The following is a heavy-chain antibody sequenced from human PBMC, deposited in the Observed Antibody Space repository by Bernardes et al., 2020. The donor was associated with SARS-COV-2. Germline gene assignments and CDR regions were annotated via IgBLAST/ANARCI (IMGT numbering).Heavy chain of an antibody. CDR1: GGSISSSSYY. Sequence: SETLSLTCTVSGGSISSSSYYWGWIRQPPGKGLEWIGSIYYSGSTYYNPSLKSRVTISVDTSKNQFSLKLSSVTAADTAVYYCAGSDPSLVGYWGQGTLVTVSS. CDR3: AGSDPSLVGY. D-gene: IGHD1-1*01. CDR2: IYYSGST. J-gene: IGHJ4*02. V-gene: IGHV4-39*01.